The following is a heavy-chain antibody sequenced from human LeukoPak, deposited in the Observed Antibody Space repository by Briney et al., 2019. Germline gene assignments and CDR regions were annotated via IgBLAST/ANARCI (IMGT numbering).Heavy chain of an antibody. J-gene: IGHJ3*02. CDR1: GGSISTFY. CDR3: ARHQWVPAFDI. D-gene: IGHD1-26*01. V-gene: IGHV4-59*08. Sequence: SETLSLTCTVSGGSISTFYWNWIRQPPGKGLEWIGHIYYSGSTNYNPSLKSRVTISVDTSKNQFSLKLSSVTAADTAVYYCARHQWVPAFDIWGQGTMVIVSS. CDR2: IYYSGST.